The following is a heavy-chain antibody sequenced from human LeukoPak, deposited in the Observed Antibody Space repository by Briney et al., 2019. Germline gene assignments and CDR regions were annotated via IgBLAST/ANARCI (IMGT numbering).Heavy chain of an antibody. J-gene: IGHJ6*02. V-gene: IGHV4-59*08. D-gene: IGHD3-3*01. Sequence: SETLSLTCTVSGGSISSYHWSWIRQPPGKGLEWVGYIYKSGSTNYNPSLKSRVTISVDTSKNHFSLKLSSVTAADTAVYYCARQNYDFWSGYYAPHYYNYGMDVWGQGTTVTVSS. CDR1: GGSISSYH. CDR2: IYKSGST. CDR3: ARQNYDFWSGYYAPHYYNYGMDV.